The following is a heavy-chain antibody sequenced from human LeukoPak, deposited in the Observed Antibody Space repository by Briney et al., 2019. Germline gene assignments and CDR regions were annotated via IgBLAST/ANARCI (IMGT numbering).Heavy chain of an antibody. CDR1: GFTFSSYA. CDR2: TRIESSGT. CDR3: VRDLNWAFDY. J-gene: IGHJ4*02. D-gene: IGHD3-16*01. V-gene: IGHV3-48*01. Sequence: GGSLRLSCAASGFTFSSYAMNWVRRAPGEEGEGRSDTRIESSGTTYADSVKGRFTISRDNAENSLYLQITSLSADDTAVYYCVRDLNWAFDYWGQGALVTVPS.